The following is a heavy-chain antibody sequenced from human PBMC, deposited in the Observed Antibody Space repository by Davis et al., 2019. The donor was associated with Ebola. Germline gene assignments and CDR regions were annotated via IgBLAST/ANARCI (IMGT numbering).Heavy chain of an antibody. CDR2: ISVDGGST. V-gene: IGHV3-43*02. CDR1: GFTFDDYA. D-gene: IGHD5-18*01. CDR3: AKSKYSYGYYYYGMDV. Sequence: GESLKISCAASGFTFDDYAMHWVRQAPGKGLEWVSLISVDGGSTYYADSVTGRFTISRDNSKNSLYLQMNSLRTEDTALYYCAKSKYSYGYYYYGMDVWGQGTTVTVSS. J-gene: IGHJ6*02.